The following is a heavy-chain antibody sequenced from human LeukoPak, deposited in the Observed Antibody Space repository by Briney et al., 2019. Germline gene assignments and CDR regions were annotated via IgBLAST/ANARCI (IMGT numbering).Heavy chain of an antibody. Sequence: GGSLRLSCAASGFTFSSYGMHWVRQAPGKGLEWVAVIWYDGSNKYYADSVKGRLTISRDNSKNTLYLQMNSLRAEDTAVYYCARDGYYGSGSQTYYYYHYGMDVWGKGTTVTVSS. CDR3: ARDGYYGSGSQTYYYYHYGMDV. CDR1: GFTFSSYG. J-gene: IGHJ6*04. V-gene: IGHV3-33*01. D-gene: IGHD3-10*01. CDR2: IWYDGSNK.